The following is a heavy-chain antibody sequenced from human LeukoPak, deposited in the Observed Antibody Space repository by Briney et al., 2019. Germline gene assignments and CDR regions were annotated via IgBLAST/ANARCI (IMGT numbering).Heavy chain of an antibody. Sequence: SVQVSCKASGYTFTGYYMHWVRQAPGQGLEWMGWINPNSGGTNYAQKFQGRVTMTRDTSISTAYMELGRLRSDDTAVYYCARAMTTVTLGDYWGQGTLVTVSS. CDR3: ARAMTTVTLGDY. CDR1: GYTFTGYY. J-gene: IGHJ4*02. D-gene: IGHD4-17*01. CDR2: INPNSGGT. V-gene: IGHV1-2*02.